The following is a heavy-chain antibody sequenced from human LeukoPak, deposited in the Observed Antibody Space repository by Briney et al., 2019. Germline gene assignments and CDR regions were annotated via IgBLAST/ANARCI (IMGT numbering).Heavy chain of an antibody. CDR1: GGSFSGYY. J-gene: IGHJ4*02. V-gene: IGHV4-34*01. Sequence: SETLSLTCAVYGGSFSGYYWNWIRQPPGKGLEWIGKINHSGSTNYNPSLKSRVTISVDTSKNQFSLKLSSVTAADTAVYYCASTISYLCSGGSCRSYYFDYWGQGTLVTVSS. CDR3: ASTISYLCSGGSCRSYYFDY. D-gene: IGHD2-15*01. CDR2: INHSGST.